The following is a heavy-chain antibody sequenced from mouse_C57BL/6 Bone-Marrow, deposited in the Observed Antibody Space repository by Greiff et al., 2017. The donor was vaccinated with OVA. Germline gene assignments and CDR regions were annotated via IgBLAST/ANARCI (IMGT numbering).Heavy chain of an antibody. CDR3: ARHGDYGSFFDY. J-gene: IGHJ2*01. V-gene: IGHV5-6*01. CDR1: GFTFSSYG. Sequence: EVQLVESGGDLVKPGGSLKLSCAASGFTFSSYGMSWVRQTPDKRLEWVATISSGGSYTYYPDSVKGRFTISRDNATNTLYLQMSSLKSEDTARYYCARHGDYGSFFDYWGQGTTLTVSS. D-gene: IGHD1-1*01. CDR2: ISSGGSYT.